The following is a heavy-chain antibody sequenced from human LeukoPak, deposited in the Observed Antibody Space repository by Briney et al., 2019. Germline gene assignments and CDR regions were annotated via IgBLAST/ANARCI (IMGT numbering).Heavy chain of an antibody. CDR2: INSDGSST. CDR1: GFTFSNYW. Sequence: GGSLRLSCAASGFTFSNYWMHWVRQAPGKGLVWVSRINSDGSSTSYADSVKGRFTISRDNAKNTLYLQMNSLRAEDTAVYYCARGVYYYGSGSYPYWGQGTLVTVSS. J-gene: IGHJ4*02. CDR3: ARGVYYYGSGSYPY. D-gene: IGHD3-10*01. V-gene: IGHV3-74*01.